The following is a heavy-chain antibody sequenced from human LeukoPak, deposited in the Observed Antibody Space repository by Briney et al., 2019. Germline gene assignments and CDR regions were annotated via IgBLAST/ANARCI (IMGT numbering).Heavy chain of an antibody. D-gene: IGHD1-1*01. Sequence: GESLELSCQGYGYRFTRNWIGWGREVAGKGLEWMGIIYPADSDTRYSPSFQGQVTFSADNSISTAFLQWSSLKASDTAMYYCARPGTTGTTIWGQGTLVTVSS. V-gene: IGHV5-51*01. J-gene: IGHJ4*02. CDR2: IYPADSDT. CDR1: GYRFTRNW. CDR3: ARPGTTGTTI.